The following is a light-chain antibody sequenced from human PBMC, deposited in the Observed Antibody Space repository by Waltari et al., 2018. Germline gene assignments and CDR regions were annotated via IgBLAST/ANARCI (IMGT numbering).Light chain of an antibody. V-gene: IGKV4-1*01. J-gene: IGKJ2*01. CDR1: QNVLYAFNNKNF. CDR3: QQYHSTPYT. CDR2: LAS. Sequence: DIVMTQSPDSLAVSLGERATINCKSSQNVLYAFNNKNFLSWYQQTPGQPPRLLIYLASTREAGVPDRFSGSGSGADFSLTISSLQTDDAAVYYCQQYHSTPYTFGPGTKLEI.